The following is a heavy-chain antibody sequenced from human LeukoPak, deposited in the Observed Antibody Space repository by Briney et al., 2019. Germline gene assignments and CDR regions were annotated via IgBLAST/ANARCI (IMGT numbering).Heavy chain of an antibody. V-gene: IGHV4-31*03. D-gene: IGHD5-18*01. J-gene: IGHJ6*02. Sequence: PSQTLSLTCTVSGGSVSSGGYYWSWIRQHPGKGLEWIGYIYYSGSTYYNPSLKSRVTISVDTSKNQFPLKLSSVTAADTAVYYCARDLLGYSYGYYYYYGMDVWGQGTTVTVSS. CDR2: IYYSGST. CDR3: ARDLLGYSYGYYYYYGMDV. CDR1: GGSVSSGGYY.